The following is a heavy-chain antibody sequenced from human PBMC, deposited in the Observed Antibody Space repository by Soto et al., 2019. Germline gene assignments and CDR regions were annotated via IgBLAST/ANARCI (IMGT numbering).Heavy chain of an antibody. V-gene: IGHV1-2*02. Sequence: ASVKVSCKASGYTFTAYYIHWVRQAPGQGLEWMGWINPNSGGTNYAQKFQDRVTMTRDTSISTAYMELSRLRSDDTAVYYCARIDPVTINYYYGMDVWGQGTKVTVSS. J-gene: IGHJ6*02. CDR1: GYTFTAYY. CDR2: INPNSGGT. D-gene: IGHD3-3*01. CDR3: ARIDPVTINYYYGMDV.